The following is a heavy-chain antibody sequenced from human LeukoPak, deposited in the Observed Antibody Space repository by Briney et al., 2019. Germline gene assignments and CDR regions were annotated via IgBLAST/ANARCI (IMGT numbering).Heavy chain of an antibody. CDR2: IKRDGSET. Sequence: PGGSLTLSCAASGFNFRSHWMSWVSQAPGKGLEWVANIKRDGSETYYVDSVKGRFTISRDNAENSLYLQMNSLRAEDTAVYYCTRDSQGSETYSVDYWGQGTLVTVSS. D-gene: IGHD3-10*01. CDR3: TRDSQGSETYSVDY. J-gene: IGHJ4*02. V-gene: IGHV3-7*05. CDR1: GFNFRSHW.